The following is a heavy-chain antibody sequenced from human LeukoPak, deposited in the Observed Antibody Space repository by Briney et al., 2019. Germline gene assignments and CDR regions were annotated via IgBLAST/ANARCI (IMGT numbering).Heavy chain of an antibody. CDR2: IYYSGST. CDR1: GGSISSYY. J-gene: IGHJ4*02. CDR3: ASLRERSYYARGFDY. D-gene: IGHD1-26*01. V-gene: IGHV4-39*01. Sequence: SETLSLTCTVSGGSISSYYWGWIRQPPGKGLKWIGSIYYSGSTYYNPSLKSRVTISVDTSKNQFSLKLSSVTAADTAVYYCASLRERSYYARGFDYWGQGTLVTVSS.